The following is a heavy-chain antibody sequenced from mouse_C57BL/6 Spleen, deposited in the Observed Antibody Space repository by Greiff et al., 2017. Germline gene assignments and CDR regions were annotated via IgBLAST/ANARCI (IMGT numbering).Heavy chain of an antibody. CDR3: ARSRGTYAMDY. Sequence: QVQLQQSGPELVKPGASVKISCKASGYTFTSYYIHWVKQRPGQGLEWIGGIYPGSGNTKYNEKFKGKATLTADTSSSTAYMQLSSLTSEDSAVYYCARSRGTYAMDYWGQGTSVTVSS. V-gene: IGHV1-66*01. CDR2: IYPGSGNT. J-gene: IGHJ4*01. CDR1: GYTFTSYY. D-gene: IGHD2-14*01.